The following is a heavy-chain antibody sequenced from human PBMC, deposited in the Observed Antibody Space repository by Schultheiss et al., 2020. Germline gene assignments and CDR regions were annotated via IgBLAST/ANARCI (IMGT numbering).Heavy chain of an antibody. D-gene: IGHD3-22*01. V-gene: IGHV4-34*03. Sequence: SETLSLTCAVYGGSFSGYYWSWIRQPPGKGLEWIGEINHSGSTNYNPSLKSRVTISVDTSKNQFSLKLSSVTAADTAVYYCTAAMIVVVIGGPDYWGQGTLVTVSS. CDR3: TAAMIVVVIGGPDY. J-gene: IGHJ4*02. CDR2: INHSGST. CDR1: GGSFSGYY.